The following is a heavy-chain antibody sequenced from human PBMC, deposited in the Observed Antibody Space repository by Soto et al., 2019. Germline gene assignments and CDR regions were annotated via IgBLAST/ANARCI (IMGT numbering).Heavy chain of an antibody. D-gene: IGHD3-16*01. J-gene: IGHJ5*02. CDR1: GFSFSSYW. Sequence: GGSLSLSCAASGFSFSSYWMTCVRQSPAKGLEWVANIKQDGREKYYVASVKGRFTISRDNGKNLLFLQMDSLTPDDTAVYYCAGDGVRNGAYNGWLDPWGQGTLVTVSS. CDR2: IKQDGREK. CDR3: AGDGVRNGAYNGWLDP. V-gene: IGHV3-7*03.